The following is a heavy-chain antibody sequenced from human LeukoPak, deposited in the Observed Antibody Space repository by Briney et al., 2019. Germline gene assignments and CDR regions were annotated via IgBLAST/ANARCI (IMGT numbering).Heavy chain of an antibody. D-gene: IGHD1-14*01. CDR2: IIEGGDVK. Sequence: GGSLRLSCAASGFTFSAYWMTWVRQAPGKGLAWVANIIEGGDVKYYVDSVKGRFTISRDNTKNSLYLQMNSLRAEDTAVYYCARVNRVSPYDAFDIWGQGTMVTVSS. J-gene: IGHJ3*02. CDR1: GFTFSAYW. CDR3: ARVNRVSPYDAFDI. V-gene: IGHV3-7*01.